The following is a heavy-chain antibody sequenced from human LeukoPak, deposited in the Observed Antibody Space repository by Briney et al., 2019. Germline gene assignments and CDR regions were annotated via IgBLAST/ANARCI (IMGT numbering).Heavy chain of an antibody. CDR2: ISAYNGNT. D-gene: IGHD1-26*01. CDR3: ARGGEWELLPGDFDY. Sequence: ASVKVSCKASGYTFNSYGISWVRQAPGQGLEWMGWISAYNGNTNYAQKLQGRVTMTTDTSTSTAYMELRSLRSDDTAVYYCARGGEWELLPGDFDYWGQGTLVTVSS. J-gene: IGHJ4*02. CDR1: GYTFNSYG. V-gene: IGHV1-18*01.